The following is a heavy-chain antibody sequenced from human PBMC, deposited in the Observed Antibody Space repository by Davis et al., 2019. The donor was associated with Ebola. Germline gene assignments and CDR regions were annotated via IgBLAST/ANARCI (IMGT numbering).Heavy chain of an antibody. V-gene: IGHV3-73*01. J-gene: IGHJ4*02. CDR1: GFTFSSYG. CDR3: TRAYGDRDY. CDR2: IRSKANSYAT. D-gene: IGHD4-17*01. Sequence: LKISCAASGFTFSSYGMHWVRQASGKGLEWVGRIRSKANSYATAYAASVKGRFTISRDDSKNTAYLQMNSLKTEDTAVYYCTRAYGDRDYWGQGTLVTVSS.